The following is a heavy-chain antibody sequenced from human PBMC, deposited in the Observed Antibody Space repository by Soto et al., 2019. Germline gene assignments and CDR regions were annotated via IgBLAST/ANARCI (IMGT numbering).Heavy chain of an antibody. Sequence: GESLKISCKGSGYSFTSYWISWVRQMPGKGLEWMGRIDPSDSYTNYSPSFHGHVTISADKSIGTASLQWSSLKASDPAMYYPARHSSQSVDWFDTWGQGTLVTVSS. CDR3: ARHSSQSVDWFDT. J-gene: IGHJ5*02. V-gene: IGHV5-10-1*01. D-gene: IGHD6-13*01. CDR1: GYSFTSYW. CDR2: IDPSDSYT.